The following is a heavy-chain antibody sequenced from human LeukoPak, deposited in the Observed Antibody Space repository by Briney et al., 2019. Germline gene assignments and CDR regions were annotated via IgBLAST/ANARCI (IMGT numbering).Heavy chain of an antibody. J-gene: IGHJ4*02. Sequence: SEALSLTCTVSGGSVSSGNYYWSGVRQPAGKGLELIGRIYTSGSTYYNPSLKSRVTISADTSKNQRSLKLSSVTAADTAVYYCARWRGGTFLDYFDYWGQGPLVTVSS. CDR1: GGSVSSGNYY. V-gene: IGHV4-61*02. D-gene: IGHD1-26*01. CDR3: ARWRGGTFLDYFDY. CDR2: IYTSGST.